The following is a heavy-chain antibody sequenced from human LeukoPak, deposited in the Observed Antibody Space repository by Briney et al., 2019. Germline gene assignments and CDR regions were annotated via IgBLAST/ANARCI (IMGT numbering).Heavy chain of an antibody. CDR3: ARGVGVTIRTSNIDY. D-gene: IGHD1-26*01. V-gene: IGHV3-21*01. Sequence: PGGSLRLSCAASGFTFSNYDMSWVRQAPGKGLEWVSSISTTSDYIYYAGSVKGRFTVSRDNAKNSLFLQMNSLRAEDTAVYYCARGVGVTIRTSNIDYWGQGTLVTASS. CDR1: GFTFSNYD. J-gene: IGHJ4*02. CDR2: ISTTSDYI.